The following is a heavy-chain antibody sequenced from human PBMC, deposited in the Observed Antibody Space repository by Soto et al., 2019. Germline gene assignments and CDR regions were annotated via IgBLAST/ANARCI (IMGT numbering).Heavy chain of an antibody. CDR3: ARSGFDY. J-gene: IGHJ4*02. V-gene: IGHV3-30-3*01. CDR2: ISYDGSNK. CDR1: GFTFSSYD. Sequence: QVQLVESGGGVVQPGRSLRLSCAASGFTFSSYDMHWVRKAPGKGLEWVAVISYDGSNKYYADSVKGRFTISRDNSKDTLYMQMNSLRAEDTAVYYCARSGFDYWGQGTLVTVSS.